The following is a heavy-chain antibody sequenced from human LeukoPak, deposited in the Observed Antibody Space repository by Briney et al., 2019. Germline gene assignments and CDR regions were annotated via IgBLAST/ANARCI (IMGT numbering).Heavy chain of an antibody. Sequence: GGSLRLSCAASGFTFGTCAMSWVRQAPGKGLEWVSAISGSGGSTYYADSVKGRFTISRDNSKNTLYLQMNSLRAEDTAVYYCAKDASKWLVRGGDYWGQGTLVTVSS. CDR1: GFTFGTCA. CDR3: AKDASKWLVRGGDY. CDR2: ISGSGGST. V-gene: IGHV3-23*01. D-gene: IGHD6-19*01. J-gene: IGHJ4*02.